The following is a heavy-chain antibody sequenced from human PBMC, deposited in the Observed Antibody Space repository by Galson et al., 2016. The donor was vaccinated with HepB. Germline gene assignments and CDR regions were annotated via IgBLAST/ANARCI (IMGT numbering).Heavy chain of an antibody. CDR3: SRGLFGVVPY. V-gene: IGHV3-49*03. CDR2: IRSNTFGGTT. J-gene: IGHJ4*02. CDR1: GFTFGEFA. D-gene: IGHD3-3*01. Sequence: SLRLSCAASGFTFGEFAMSWFRQAPGKGLEWVGFIRSNTFGGTTEYAASVKGRFTISRDDSKAIAYLQMSSLKTEDTAFYYCSRGLFGVVPYWGQGTLVTVSS.